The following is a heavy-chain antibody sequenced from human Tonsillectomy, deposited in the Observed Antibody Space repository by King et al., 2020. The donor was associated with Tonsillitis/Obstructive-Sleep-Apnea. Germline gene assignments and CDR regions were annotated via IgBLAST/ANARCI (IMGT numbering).Heavy chain of an antibody. CDR1: GFTFSSYG. Sequence: VQLVESGGGVVQPGRSLRLSCAASGFTFSSYGMHWVRQAPGKGLEWVAIIWYDGSDKYYADSVKGRFTISRDNSKNTLYLQMNSLRAEDTVVYYCARDLAPDYWGQGTLVTVSS. V-gene: IGHV3-33*01. CDR3: ARDLAPDY. CDR2: IWYDGSDK. J-gene: IGHJ4*02.